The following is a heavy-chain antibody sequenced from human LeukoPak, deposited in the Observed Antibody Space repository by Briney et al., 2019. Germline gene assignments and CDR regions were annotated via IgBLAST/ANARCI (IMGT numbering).Heavy chain of an antibody. CDR3: ARGIAAGGGNWFDP. D-gene: IGHD6-13*01. Sequence: GGSLRLSCAASGFTFSSYAMSWVRQAPGKGLEWVSAISGSGGSTYYADSVKGRFTISRDNSKNTLYLQMNSLRADDTAVYYCARGIAAGGGNWFDPWGQGTLVTVSS. V-gene: IGHV3-23*01. CDR1: GFTFSSYA. J-gene: IGHJ5*02. CDR2: ISGSGGST.